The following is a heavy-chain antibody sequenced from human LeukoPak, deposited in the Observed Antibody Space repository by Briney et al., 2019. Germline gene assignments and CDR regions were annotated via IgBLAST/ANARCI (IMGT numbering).Heavy chain of an antibody. CDR1: GFSLSDYT. V-gene: IGHV3-23*01. CDR3: ARKDRSTDGAFDY. D-gene: IGHD4/OR15-4a*01. J-gene: IGHJ4*02. CDR2: INGSGGRK. Sequence: GGSLRLSCAASGFSLSDYTMTWVRQAPGEGLEWVSDINGSGGRKYYSDSVKGRFTISRDNSKSTLYVQMNSLRAEDTAVYYCARKDRSTDGAFDYWGQGTLVTVSS.